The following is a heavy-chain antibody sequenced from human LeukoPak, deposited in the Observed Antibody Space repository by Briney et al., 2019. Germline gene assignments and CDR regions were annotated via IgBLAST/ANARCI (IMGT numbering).Heavy chain of an antibody. CDR2: INHSGST. CDR3: ARIRYDFWSGYYFSTGFDY. Sequence: SETLSLTCAVYGGSFSGYYWSWIRQPPGKGLEWIGEINHSGSTNYNPSLKSRVTISVDTSKNQFSLKLSSVTAADTAVYYCARIRYDFWSGYYFSTGFDYWGQGTPVTVSS. J-gene: IGHJ4*02. V-gene: IGHV4-34*01. CDR1: GGSFSGYY. D-gene: IGHD3-3*01.